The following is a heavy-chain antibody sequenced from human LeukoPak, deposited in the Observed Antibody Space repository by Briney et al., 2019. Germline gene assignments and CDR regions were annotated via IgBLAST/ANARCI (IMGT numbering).Heavy chain of an antibody. Sequence: GGSLRLSCAASGFTFSSYGMHWVRQAPGKGLEWVAVISYDGSNKYYADSVKGRFTISRDNSKNTLYLQMNSLRAEDTAVYYCARANYDSSGYYYSGFDYWGQGTLVTVSS. V-gene: IGHV3-30*03. J-gene: IGHJ4*02. CDR2: ISYDGSNK. CDR3: ARANYDSSGYYYSGFDY. D-gene: IGHD3-22*01. CDR1: GFTFSSYG.